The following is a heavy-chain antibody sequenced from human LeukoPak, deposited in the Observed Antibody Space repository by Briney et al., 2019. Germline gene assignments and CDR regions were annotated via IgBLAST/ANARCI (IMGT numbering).Heavy chain of an antibody. Sequence: GGSLRLSCAASGFTFSSYSMNWVRQAPGKGLEWVSSISSSSSYIYYADSVKGRFTISRDNAKNSLYLQMNSLRAEDTAVYYCARDLFDHSSSRDRYFQHWGQGTLVTVSS. CDR2: ISSSSSYI. V-gene: IGHV3-21*01. J-gene: IGHJ1*01. CDR3: ARDLFDHSSSRDRYFQH. D-gene: IGHD6-13*01. CDR1: GFTFSSYS.